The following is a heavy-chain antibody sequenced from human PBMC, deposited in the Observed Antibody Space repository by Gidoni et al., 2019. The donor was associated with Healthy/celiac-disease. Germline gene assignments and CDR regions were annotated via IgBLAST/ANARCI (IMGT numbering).Heavy chain of an antibody. CDR3: AKDFPSGSYLGYYGMDV. CDR1: GFTFSSYG. D-gene: IGHD1-26*01. J-gene: IGHJ6*02. V-gene: IGHV3-30*18. CDR2: ISYDGSNK. Sequence: QVQLVESGGGVVQPGRSLRLSCAASGFTFSSYGMHWVRQAPGKGLEWVAVISYDGSNKYYADSVKGRFTISRDNSKNTLYLQMNSLRAEDTAVYYCAKDFPSGSYLGYYGMDVWGQGTTVTVSS.